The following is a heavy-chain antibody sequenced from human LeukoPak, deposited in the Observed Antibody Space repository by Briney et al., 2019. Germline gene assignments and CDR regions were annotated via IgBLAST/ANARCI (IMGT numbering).Heavy chain of an antibody. CDR2: ISYDGSNK. CDR1: GFTFSSYG. D-gene: IGHD6-13*01. V-gene: IGHV3-30*03. J-gene: IGHJ4*02. CDR3: ARDCPPTYSSSWTHFDY. Sequence: GRSLRLSCAASGFTFSSYGMHWVRQAPGKGLEWVAVISYDGSNKYYADSVKGRFTISRDNSKNTLYLQMNSLRAEDTAVYYCARDCPPTYSSSWTHFDYWGQGTLVTVSS.